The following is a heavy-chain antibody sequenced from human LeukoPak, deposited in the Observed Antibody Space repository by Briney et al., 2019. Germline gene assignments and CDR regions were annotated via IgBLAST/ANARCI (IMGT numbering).Heavy chain of an antibody. CDR3: SLFDY. CDR1: RFTFSNYG. CDR2: ISSSSSYI. J-gene: IGHJ4*02. V-gene: IGHV3-21*01. Sequence: GGSLRLSCAASRFTFSNYGVNWVGQAPGKGLEWVSSISSSSSYIYYADSVKGRFTIPRDNAKNSLYLQMNSLRAEDTAVYYCSLFDYWGQGTLVTVSS.